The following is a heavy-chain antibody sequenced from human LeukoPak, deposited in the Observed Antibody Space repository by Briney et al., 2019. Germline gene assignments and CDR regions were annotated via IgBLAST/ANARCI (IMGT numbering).Heavy chain of an antibody. Sequence: PSETLSLTCAVYGGSFSGYYWSWIRQPPGKGLEWMGEINHSGSTKYNPSLKSRVTISVDTSKNQFTLKLSTGTAADTAVYYFGRRLGVVIIYITGLFDPWGQGTLVTVS. J-gene: IGHJ5*02. V-gene: IGHV4-34*01. CDR3: GRRLGVVIIYITGLFDP. D-gene: IGHD3-3*01. CDR2: INHSGST. CDR1: GGSFSGYY.